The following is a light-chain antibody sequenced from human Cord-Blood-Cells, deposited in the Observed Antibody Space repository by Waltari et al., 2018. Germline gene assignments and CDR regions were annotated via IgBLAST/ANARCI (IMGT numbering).Light chain of an antibody. Sequence: QSALTQPASVSGSPGQSIPISCTGTSSDVGGYNYVSWYQQHPGKAPKLMIYDVSKRPSGVSNRFSGSKSGNTASLTISGLQAEDEADYYCSSYTSSRVFGGGTKLTVL. CDR3: SSYTSSRV. CDR1: SSDVGGYNY. CDR2: DVS. J-gene: IGLJ3*02. V-gene: IGLV2-14*01.